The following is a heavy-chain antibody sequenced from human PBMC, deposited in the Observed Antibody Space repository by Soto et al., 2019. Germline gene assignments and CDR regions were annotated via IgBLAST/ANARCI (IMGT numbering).Heavy chain of an antibody. CDR2: IIPIFGTT. CDR3: AREPSYGGKLHFDY. J-gene: IGHJ4*02. Sequence: QVQLVQSGAEVKKPGSSVKVSCKASGGTFSSYAISWVRQAPGQGLEWMGGIIPIFGTTNYAQKFQGRVTITADEATSTDYMELSSLRSEDTAVYYCAREPSYGGKLHFDYWGQGTLVTVSS. D-gene: IGHD2-15*01. CDR1: GGTFSSYA. V-gene: IGHV1-69*12.